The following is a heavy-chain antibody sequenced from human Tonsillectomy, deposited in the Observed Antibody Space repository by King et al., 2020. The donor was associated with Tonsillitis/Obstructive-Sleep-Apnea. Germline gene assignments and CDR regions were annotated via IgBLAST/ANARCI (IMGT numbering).Heavy chain of an antibody. V-gene: IGHV3-21*01. Sequence: VQLVESGGGLVKPGGSLRLSCAASGFTFSSYSMNWVRQAPGKGLDGVSSISSSSSYIYYADSVKGRFTISRDNAKNSLYLQMNSLRAEDTAVYYCERTKSFWGSDYWGQGTLVTVSS. D-gene: IGHD3-16*01. CDR1: GFTFSSYS. CDR2: ISSSSSYI. J-gene: IGHJ4*02. CDR3: ERTKSFWGSDY.